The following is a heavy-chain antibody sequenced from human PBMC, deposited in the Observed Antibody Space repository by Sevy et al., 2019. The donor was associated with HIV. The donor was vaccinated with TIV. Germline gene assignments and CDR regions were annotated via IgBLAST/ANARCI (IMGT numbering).Heavy chain of an antibody. CDR2: IIPIFGTA. J-gene: IGHJ6*02. V-gene: IGHV1-69*13. D-gene: IGHD6-13*01. CDR3: ARVPFIAAAGYYYYYGMYV. CDR1: GGTFSSYA. Sequence: ASVKVSCKASGGTFSSYAISWVRQAPGQGLEWMGGIIPIFGTANYAQKFQGRVTITADESTSTAYMGLSSLRSEDTAVYYCARVPFIAAAGYYYYYGMYVWGQGTTVTVSS.